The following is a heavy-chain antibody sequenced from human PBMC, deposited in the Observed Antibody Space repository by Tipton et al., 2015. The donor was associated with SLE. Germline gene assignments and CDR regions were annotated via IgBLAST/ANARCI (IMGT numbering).Heavy chain of an antibody. CDR3: AREVGYSSSSHAFDI. J-gene: IGHJ3*02. D-gene: IGHD6-13*01. CDR1: GGSISSGSYY. V-gene: IGHV4-61*09. Sequence: TLSLTCTVSGGSISSGSYYWSWIRQPAGKGLEWIGYIYTSGSTNYNPSLKSRVTISVDTSKNQFSLKLSSVTAADTAVYYCAREVGYSSSSHAFDIWGQGTMVTVSS. CDR2: IYTSGST.